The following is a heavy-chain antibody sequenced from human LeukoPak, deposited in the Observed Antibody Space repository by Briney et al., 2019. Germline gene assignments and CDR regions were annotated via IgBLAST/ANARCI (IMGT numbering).Heavy chain of an antibody. D-gene: IGHD6-13*01. CDR2: IYPGDSDT. CDR1: GYSFTSYW. Sequence: GESLKISCKGSGYSFTSYWIGWVRQMPGKGLEWMGIIYPGDSDTRYSPSFQGQVTISADKSISTAYLQWSSLKASDTAMYYCARLITSAAGVGGAFDIWGQGTMVTVSS. J-gene: IGHJ3*02. CDR3: ARLITSAAGVGGAFDI. V-gene: IGHV5-51*01.